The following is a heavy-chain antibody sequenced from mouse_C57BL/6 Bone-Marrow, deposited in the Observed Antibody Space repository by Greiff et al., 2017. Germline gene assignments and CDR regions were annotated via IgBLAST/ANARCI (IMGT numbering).Heavy chain of an antibody. CDR2: IDPENGDT. Sequence: VQLQQSGAELVRPGASVKLSCTASGFNIKDDYMHWVKQRPEQGLEWIGWIDPENGDTEYASKFQGKATITADPSSNTAYLQLSSLTSEDTAVYYCTPYGNYDYAMDYWGQGTSVTVSS. D-gene: IGHD2-1*01. CDR1: GFNIKDDY. V-gene: IGHV14-4*01. CDR3: TPYGNYDYAMDY. J-gene: IGHJ4*01.